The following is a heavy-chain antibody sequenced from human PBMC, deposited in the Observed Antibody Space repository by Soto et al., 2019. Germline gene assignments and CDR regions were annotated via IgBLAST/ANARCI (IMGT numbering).Heavy chain of an antibody. CDR2: IWYDGSNK. J-gene: IGHJ4*02. Sequence: QVQLVESGGGVVQPGRSLRLSCAASGFTFSSYGMHWVRQAPGKGLEWVAVIWYDGSNKYYADSVKGRFTISRDNSKNPLYLQRNSLRAEDTAVYYCARDLLPWALQHLDYWGQGTLGTVSS. V-gene: IGHV3-33*01. D-gene: IGHD1-26*01. CDR1: GFTFSSYG. CDR3: ARDLLPWALQHLDY.